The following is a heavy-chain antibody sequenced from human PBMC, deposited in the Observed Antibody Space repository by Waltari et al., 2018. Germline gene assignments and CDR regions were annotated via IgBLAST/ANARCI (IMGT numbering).Heavy chain of an antibody. CDR2: SSPILGIA. Sequence: QVQLVQSGAEVKKPGSSVKVSCKASGGTFSSYAISWVRQAPGQGLEWMGRSSPILGIANYAQQFQGSVTITADKATSTAYMELSSLRSEDTAVYYCARDPTYCGGDCYLLYYYGMDVWGQGTTVTVSS. V-gene: IGHV1-69*04. CDR1: GGTFSSYA. J-gene: IGHJ6*02. D-gene: IGHD2-21*02. CDR3: ARDPTYCGGDCYLLYYYGMDV.